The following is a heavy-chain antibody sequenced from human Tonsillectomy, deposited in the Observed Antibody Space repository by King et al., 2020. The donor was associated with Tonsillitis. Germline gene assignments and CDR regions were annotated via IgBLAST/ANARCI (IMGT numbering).Heavy chain of an antibody. J-gene: IGHJ4*02. Sequence: VQLVESGGGVVQPGRSLRLSCAASGFIFSNYAIHWVRQAPGKGLEWVAVISYDGSNKYYADSVKGRFTISRDNSKNTLYLQMHSLRVEDTAVYYCARDRDSRVLYEADYWGQGTLVTVSS. D-gene: IGHD6-19*01. CDR3: ARDRDSRVLYEADY. CDR1: GFIFSNYA. CDR2: ISYDGSNK. V-gene: IGHV3-30*04.